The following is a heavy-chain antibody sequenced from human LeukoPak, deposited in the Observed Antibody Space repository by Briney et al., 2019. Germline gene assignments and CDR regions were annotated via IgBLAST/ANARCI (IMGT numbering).Heavy chain of an antibody. CDR2: ISSNGGDT. J-gene: IGHJ4*02. CDR3: AREVVNNWNYLDY. Sequence: ETLSLTCTVSGGSISSYYWSWIRQPPGKGLEYVSAISSNGGDTYYANSVKGRFTISRDNFKNTLYLQMGSLRAEDMAVYYCAREVVNNWNYLDYWGQGTLVTVSS. D-gene: IGHD1-20*01. CDR1: GGSISSYY. V-gene: IGHV3-64*01.